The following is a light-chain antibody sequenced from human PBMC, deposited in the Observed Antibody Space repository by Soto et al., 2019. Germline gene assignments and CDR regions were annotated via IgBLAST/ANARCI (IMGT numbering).Light chain of an antibody. CDR3: QQYGSSPMP. CDR1: QSVSSNY. V-gene: IGKV3-20*01. Sequence: EIVLTQSPGTLSLSPGERATLSFWASQSVSSNYLAWYQQKPGQAPRLLIYGASSRATGIPDRFSGSGSGTDFTLTISRLEPEDFAVYYCQQYGSSPMPFGQGTRLEIK. J-gene: IGKJ5*01. CDR2: GAS.